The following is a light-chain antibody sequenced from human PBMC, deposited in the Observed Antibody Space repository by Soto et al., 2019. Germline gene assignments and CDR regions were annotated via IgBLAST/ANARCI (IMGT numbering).Light chain of an antibody. Sequence: QSVLTQPSSVSGSPGQSITISCNGTSSDVGGYNYVSWYQQHPGKAPKLMIYDVSNRPSGVSNRFSGSKTGNTASLTISGLQAEEEADYYCSSYTSSSTLLDVFGAGTKLTVL. V-gene: IGLV2-14*01. J-gene: IGLJ1*01. CDR3: SSYTSSSTLLDV. CDR1: SSDVGGYNY. CDR2: DVS.